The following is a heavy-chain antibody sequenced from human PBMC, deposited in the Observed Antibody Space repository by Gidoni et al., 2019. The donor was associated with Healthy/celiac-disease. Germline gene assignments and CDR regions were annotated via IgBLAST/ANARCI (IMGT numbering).Heavy chain of an antibody. V-gene: IGHV4-38-2*02. D-gene: IGHD4-4*01. CDR2: IYHSGST. CDR3: AREVYSNYVAYYYGMDV. CDR1: TSGYY. J-gene: IGHJ6*01. Sequence: TSGYYWGWIRQPPGKGLEWIGSIYHSGSTYYNPSLKSRVTISVDTSKKQFSLKLSSVTAADTAVYYCAREVYSNYVAYYYGMDVWGQGTTVTVSS.